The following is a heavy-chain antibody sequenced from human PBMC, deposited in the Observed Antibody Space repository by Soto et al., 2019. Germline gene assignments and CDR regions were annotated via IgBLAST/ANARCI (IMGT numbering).Heavy chain of an antibody. CDR2: IYYSGST. CDR1: GGSVSSGSYY. D-gene: IGHD6-13*01. CDR3: ARGSEYSSSWSSDY. J-gene: IGHJ4*02. V-gene: IGHV4-61*01. Sequence: SGTLSLTCTVSGGSVSSGSYYWSWIRQPPGKGLEWIGYIYYSGSTNYNPSLKSRVTISVDTSKNQFSLKLSSVTAADTAVYYCARGSEYSSSWSSDYWGQGTLVTVSS.